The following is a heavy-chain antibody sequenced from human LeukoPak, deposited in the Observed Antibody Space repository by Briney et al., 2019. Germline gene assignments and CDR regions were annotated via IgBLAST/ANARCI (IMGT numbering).Heavy chain of an antibody. CDR2: INHSGST. V-gene: IGHV4-34*01. CDR1: GGSFSGYY. Sequence: SETLSLTCAVYGGSFSGYYWSWIRQPPGKGLEWIGEINHSGSTNYNPSLKNRVTILVDTSKNQFPLKLSSVTAADTAVYYCARGSVPSYYYMDVWGKGTTVTVSS. CDR3: ARGSVPSYYYMDV. J-gene: IGHJ6*03.